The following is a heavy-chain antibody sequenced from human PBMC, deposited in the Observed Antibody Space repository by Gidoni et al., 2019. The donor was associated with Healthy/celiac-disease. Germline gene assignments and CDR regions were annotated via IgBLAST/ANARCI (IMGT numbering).Heavy chain of an antibody. CDR3: AKDWLGTLRSYDAFDI. CDR2: ISGSGGST. CDR1: GFTFSSYA. Sequence: EVQLLESGGGLVQPGGSLRRSCAASGFTFSSYAMSWVRQAPGKGLEWVSAISGSGGSTYYADSVKGRFTISRDNSKNTLYLQMNSLRAEDTAVYYCAKDWLGTLRSYDAFDIWGQGTMVTVSS. J-gene: IGHJ3*02. V-gene: IGHV3-23*01. D-gene: IGHD6-19*01.